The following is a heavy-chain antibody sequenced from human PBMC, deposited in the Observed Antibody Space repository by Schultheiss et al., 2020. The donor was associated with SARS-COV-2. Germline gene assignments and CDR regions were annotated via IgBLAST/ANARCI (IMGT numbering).Heavy chain of an antibody. CDR1: GYTFTNYY. CDR2: INPNSGGT. J-gene: IGHJ6*02. D-gene: IGHD2-8*02. V-gene: IGHV1-2*04. CDR3: AREWIVKAVVYAESSGMDV. Sequence: ASVKVSCKASGYTFTNYYMHWVRQAPGQGLEWMGWINPNSGGTNYAQKFQGWVTMTRDTSISTAYMELSRLRSDDTAVYYCAREWIVKAVVYAESSGMDVWGQGTTVTVSS.